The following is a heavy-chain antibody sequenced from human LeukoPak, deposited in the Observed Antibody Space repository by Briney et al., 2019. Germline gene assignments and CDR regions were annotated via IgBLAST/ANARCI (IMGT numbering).Heavy chain of an antibody. D-gene: IGHD4-17*01. Sequence: NAGGSLRLSCAASGFTFSNAWMNWVRQAPGKGLEWVGRIKSKTDGGTTDYAAPVKGRFTISRDDSKNTLYLQMNSLKTEDTAVYYCTTALSAYGLTDFDYWGQGTLVTVSS. J-gene: IGHJ4*02. CDR1: GFTFSNAW. CDR2: IKSKTDGGTT. V-gene: IGHV3-15*07. CDR3: TTALSAYGLTDFDY.